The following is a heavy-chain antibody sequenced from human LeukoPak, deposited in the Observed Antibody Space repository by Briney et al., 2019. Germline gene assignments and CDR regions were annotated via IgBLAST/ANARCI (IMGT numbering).Heavy chain of an antibody. CDR1: GFTVSSNY. J-gene: IGHJ4*02. Sequence: GVLRLSCAASGFTVSSNYMSWVRQGPGKGLECVSVISNDGDTYYADSVKGRFTISRDTSKNTVSLQMNSLRAEDTAVYYCAGDKTTGGWYEFDYWGQGTLVTVSS. D-gene: IGHD6-19*01. CDR2: ISNDGDT. CDR3: AGDKTTGGWYEFDY. V-gene: IGHV3-53*01.